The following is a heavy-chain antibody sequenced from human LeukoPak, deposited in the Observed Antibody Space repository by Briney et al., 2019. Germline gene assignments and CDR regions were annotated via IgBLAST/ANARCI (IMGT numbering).Heavy chain of an antibody. J-gene: IGHJ4*02. CDR3: ASNIIAAAGTDY. Sequence: PGGSLRLSCAASGFTFSDYAMHWVRQAPGKGLEWVALISYDGTNKYYADSVKGRFTISRDNSKNTLYLQMNSLRAEDTAVYYCASNIIAAAGTDYWGQGTLVTVSS. V-gene: IGHV3-30-3*01. D-gene: IGHD6-13*01. CDR1: GFTFSDYA. CDR2: ISYDGTNK.